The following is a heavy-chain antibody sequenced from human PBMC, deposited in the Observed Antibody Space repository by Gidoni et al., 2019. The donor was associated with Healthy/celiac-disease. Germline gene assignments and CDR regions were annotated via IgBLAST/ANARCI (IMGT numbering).Heavy chain of an antibody. J-gene: IGHJ4*02. V-gene: IGHV3-48*03. D-gene: IGHD3-22*01. CDR2: ISSSGSTI. Sequence: EVQLVESGGGLVQPGGSLRLSCAASGFTFISYEMNWFRQAPGKGLEWVSYISSSGSTIYYADAEKGRFTISRDNAKNSLYLQMNSLRAEDTAVYYCARDYTYYYDSSGGFDYWGQGTLVTVSS. CDR3: ARDYTYYYDSSGGFDY. CDR1: GFTFISYE.